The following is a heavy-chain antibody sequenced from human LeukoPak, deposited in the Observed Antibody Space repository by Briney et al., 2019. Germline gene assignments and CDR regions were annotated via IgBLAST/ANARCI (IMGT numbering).Heavy chain of an antibody. J-gene: IGHJ5*02. V-gene: IGHV4-59*12. D-gene: IGHD6-13*01. Sequence: SETLSLTCTVSGGSISGYYWSWIRQPPGKGLEWIGYISYTGIANYNPSLKSRVTISLDTSKNQFSLKLSSVTAADTAVYYCARAIAAAANNWFDPWGQGTLVTVSS. CDR1: GGSISGYY. CDR2: ISYTGIA. CDR3: ARAIAAAANNWFDP.